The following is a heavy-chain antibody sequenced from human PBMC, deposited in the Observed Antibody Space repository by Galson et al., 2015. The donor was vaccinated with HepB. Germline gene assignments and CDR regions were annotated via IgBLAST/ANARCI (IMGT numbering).Heavy chain of an antibody. CDR1: GYTLTELS. CDR2: FDPEDGET. Sequence: SVKVSCKVSGYTLTELSMHWVRQAPGKGLEWMGGFDPEDGETIYAQKFQGRVTMTEDTSTDTAYMELSSLRSEDTAVYYCATSYPPSGSDYYGMDVWGQGTTVTVSS. V-gene: IGHV1-24*01. D-gene: IGHD1-14*01. J-gene: IGHJ6*02. CDR3: ATSYPPSGSDYYGMDV.